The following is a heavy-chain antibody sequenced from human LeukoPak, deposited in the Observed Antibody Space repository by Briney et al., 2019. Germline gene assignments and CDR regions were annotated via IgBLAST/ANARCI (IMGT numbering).Heavy chain of an antibody. D-gene: IGHD4-23*01. CDR2: IYYSGST. CDR1: GGSISSYY. V-gene: IGHV4-59*01. Sequence: SETLSLTCTVSGGSISSYYWSWIRQPPGKGLEWIGYIYYSGSTNYNPSLKSRVTISVDTSKNQFSLKLSSVTAADTAVYYCARADHGGPGAAFDIWGQGTMVTVSS. J-gene: IGHJ3*02. CDR3: ARADHGGPGAAFDI.